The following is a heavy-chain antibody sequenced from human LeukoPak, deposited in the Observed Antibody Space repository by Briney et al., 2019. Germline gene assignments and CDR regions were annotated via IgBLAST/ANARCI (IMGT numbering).Heavy chain of an antibody. CDR1: GGTFSSYA. Sequence: SVKVSCKASGGTFSSYAISWVRQAPGQGLEWMGGIIPIFGTANYAQKFQGRVTITTDESTSTAYMELSSLRSEDTAVYYCASSPVAARLYNNYYYYYMDVWGKGTTVTVSS. J-gene: IGHJ6*03. CDR2: IIPIFGTA. CDR3: ASSPVAARLYNNYYYYYMDV. V-gene: IGHV1-69*05. D-gene: IGHD6-6*01.